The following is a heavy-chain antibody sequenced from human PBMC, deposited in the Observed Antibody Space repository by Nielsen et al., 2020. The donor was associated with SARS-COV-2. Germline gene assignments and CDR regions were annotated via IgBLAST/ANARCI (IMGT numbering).Heavy chain of an antibody. J-gene: IGHJ4*02. CDR2: ISGSGGTT. D-gene: IGHD3-22*01. CDR1: GLTFSSYA. CDR3: AKVGSGYYYSYFDY. V-gene: IGHV3-23*01. Sequence: GESLKISCAASGLTFSSYAMGWVRQVPGKELEWVSAISGSGGTTSYADSVKGRFTISRDNSKNTLYLQMNSLRAEDTAVYFCAKVGSGYYYSYFDYWGQGTLVTVSS.